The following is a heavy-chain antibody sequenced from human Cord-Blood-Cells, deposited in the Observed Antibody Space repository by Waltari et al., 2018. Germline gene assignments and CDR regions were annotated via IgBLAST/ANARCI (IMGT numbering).Heavy chain of an antibody. Sequence: QVQLVESGGGVVQPGRSLRLSCADSGFTFSSYAMHWVRQAPGKGLEWVAVISYDGSNKYYADSVKGRFTISRDNSKNTLYLQMNSLRAEDTAVYYCARSGYSYGYYYYYGMDVWGQGTTVTVSS. J-gene: IGHJ6*02. CDR3: ARSGYSYGYYYYYGMDV. V-gene: IGHV3-30-3*01. D-gene: IGHD5-18*01. CDR2: ISYDGSNK. CDR1: GFTFSSYA.